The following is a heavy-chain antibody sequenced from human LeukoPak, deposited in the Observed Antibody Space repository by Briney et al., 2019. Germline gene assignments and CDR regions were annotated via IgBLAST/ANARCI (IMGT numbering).Heavy chain of an antibody. CDR1: GGTFSSYA. J-gene: IGHJ5*02. CDR2: IIPIFGTA. CDR3: ARGGLAAAGTSWFDP. D-gene: IGHD6-13*01. Sequence: GASVKVSCKASGGTFSSYAISWVRQAPGQGLEWMGGIIPIFGTANYAQKFQGRVTITTDESTSTAYMELSSLGSEDTAVYYCARGGLAAAGTSWFDPWGQGTLVTVSS. V-gene: IGHV1-69*05.